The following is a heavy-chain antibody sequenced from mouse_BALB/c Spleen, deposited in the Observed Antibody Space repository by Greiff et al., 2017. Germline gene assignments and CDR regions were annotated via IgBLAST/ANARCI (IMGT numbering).Heavy chain of an antibody. Sequence: EVKLMESGGGLVQPGGSRKLSCAASGFTFSSFGMHWVRQAPEKGLEWVAYISSGSSTIYYADTVKGRFTISRDNPKNTLFLQMTSLRSEDTAMYYCARTGTGFDYWGQGTTLTVSS. CDR3: ARTGTGFDY. V-gene: IGHV5-17*02. CDR1: GFTFSSFG. J-gene: IGHJ2*01. CDR2: ISSGSSTI. D-gene: IGHD4-1*01.